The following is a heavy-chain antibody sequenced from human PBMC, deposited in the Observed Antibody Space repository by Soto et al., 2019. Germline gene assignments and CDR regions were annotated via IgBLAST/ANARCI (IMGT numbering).Heavy chain of an antibody. CDR3: ARDFPVIATAGTPVHGMEV. J-gene: IGHJ6*02. CDR1: GFTFSGYT. V-gene: IGHV3-30-3*01. CDR2: ISFDGSNK. Sequence: GGSLRLSCAASGFTFSGYTMHWVRQAPGKGLEWVAVISFDGSNKYYADSVKGRFTISRDNSKNTLYLQMNSLRVEDTGVYYCARDFPVIATAGTPVHGMEVWGQATTVTVS. D-gene: IGHD6-13*01.